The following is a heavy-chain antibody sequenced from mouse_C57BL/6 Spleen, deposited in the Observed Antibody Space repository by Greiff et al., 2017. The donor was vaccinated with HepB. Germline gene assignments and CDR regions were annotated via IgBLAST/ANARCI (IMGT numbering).Heavy chain of an antibody. J-gene: IGHJ2*01. CDR1: GYTFTDYN. Sequence: VQLKESGPELVKPGASVKIPCKASGYTFTDYNMDWVKQSHGKSLEWIGDINPNNGGTIYNQKFKGKATLTVDKSSSTAYMELRSLTSEDTAVYYCARSFITTVDDYFDYWGQGTTLTVSS. V-gene: IGHV1-18*01. D-gene: IGHD1-1*01. CDR3: ARSFITTVDDYFDY. CDR2: INPNNGGT.